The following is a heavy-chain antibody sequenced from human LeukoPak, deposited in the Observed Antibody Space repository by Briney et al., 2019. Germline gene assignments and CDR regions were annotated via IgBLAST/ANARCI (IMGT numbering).Heavy chain of an antibody. D-gene: IGHD2/OR15-2a*01. V-gene: IGHV3-48*01. CDR3: ARSGLSRFGF. CDR1: GFTFSSYS. CDR2: ISSSSSTI. Sequence: GGSLRLSCAASGFTFSSYSMNWVRQAPGKGLEWVSHISSSSSTIYYADSVKGRFTISRDNSKNTLYLQMNSLRAEDTAVYYCARSGLSRFGFWGQGTLVTVSS. J-gene: IGHJ4*02.